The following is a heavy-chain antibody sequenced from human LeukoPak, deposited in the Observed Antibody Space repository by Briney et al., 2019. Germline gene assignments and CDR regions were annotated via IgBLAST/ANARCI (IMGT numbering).Heavy chain of an antibody. D-gene: IGHD1-26*01. CDR3: ATLIVGATGGWFDP. CDR1: GYTFTSYY. J-gene: IGHJ5*02. CDR2: INPSAGST. Sequence: ASVKVSCKASGYTFTSYYLHWVRQAPGQGLEWMGIINPSAGSTSYAQKFQGRVTMTRDMSTSTVYMELSSLRSEDTAVYYCATLIVGATGGWFDPWGQGTLVTVSS. V-gene: IGHV1-46*01.